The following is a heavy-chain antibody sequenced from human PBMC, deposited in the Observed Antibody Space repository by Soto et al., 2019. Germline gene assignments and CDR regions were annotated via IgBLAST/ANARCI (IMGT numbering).Heavy chain of an antibody. CDR2: TYYRSKWYN. Sequence: SQTLSLTCVISGDSVSSNSAAWNWIRQSPSRGPEWLGRTYYRSKWYNDYAVSVKSRITINPDTSKNQFSLQLNSVTPEDTAVYYCARDFYSSSSKWFDPWGQGTLVTVSS. V-gene: IGHV6-1*01. CDR3: ARDFYSSSSKWFDP. CDR1: GDSVSSNSAA. J-gene: IGHJ5*02. D-gene: IGHD6-6*01.